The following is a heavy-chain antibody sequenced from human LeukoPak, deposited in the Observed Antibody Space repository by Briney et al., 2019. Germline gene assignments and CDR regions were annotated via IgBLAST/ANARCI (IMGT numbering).Heavy chain of an antibody. J-gene: IGHJ3*02. V-gene: IGHV3-11*01. CDR2: ISSSGSTI. CDR3: ARVPTTLTGYDAFDI. Sequence: PGGSLRLSCAASGFTFSDYYMSWIRQAPGKGLEWVSYISSSGSTIYYADSVKGRFTISRDSAKNSLYLQMNSLRAEDTAVYYCARVPTTLTGYDAFDIWGQGTMVTVSS. CDR1: GFTFSDYY. D-gene: IGHD2-15*01.